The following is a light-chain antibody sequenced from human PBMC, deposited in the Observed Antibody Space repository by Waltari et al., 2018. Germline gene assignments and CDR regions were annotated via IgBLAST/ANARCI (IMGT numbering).Light chain of an antibody. J-gene: IGKJ5*01. CDR2: DAS. CDR3: QQLKSFPPVT. CDR1: QDISSS. V-gene: IGKV1-9*01. Sequence: IQLTQSPSFLSASVGDRVTITCLASQDISSSLVWYQQKPGKAPKLLTYDASTFTTVVPSMFSCSGSGTEFTLPISSLQPEDLATYYCQQLKSFPPVTFGQWTRLDIK.